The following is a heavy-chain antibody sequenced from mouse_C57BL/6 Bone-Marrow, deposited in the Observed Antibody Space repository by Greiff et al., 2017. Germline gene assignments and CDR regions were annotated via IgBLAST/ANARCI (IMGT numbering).Heavy chain of an antibody. CDR1: GYAFTNYL. V-gene: IGHV1-54*01. J-gene: IGHJ3*01. CDR2: INPGSGGT. Sequence: QVQLQQSGAELVRPGTSVKVSCKASGYAFTNYLIEWVKQRPGQGLEWIGVINPGSGGTNYNEKFKGKATLTADKSSSTTYMQLSSLTSEDSAVYFCERLGYCGSSPAWFAYWGQGTLVTVSA. CDR3: ERLGYCGSSPAWFAY. D-gene: IGHD1-1*01.